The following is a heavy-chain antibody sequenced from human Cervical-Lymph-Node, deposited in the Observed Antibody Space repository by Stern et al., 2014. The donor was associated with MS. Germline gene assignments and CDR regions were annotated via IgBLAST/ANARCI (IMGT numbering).Heavy chain of an antibody. Sequence: VQLVESGGGVVQPGRSLSLSCVASGFNFSTYAMHWVRQATGKGLEWVALVSYDGTQRNSTDSVKARFTISRDNSKNTLYLHMNSLRDEDTAVYFCARGGRGVGLEYWGQGALVTVSS. J-gene: IGHJ4*02. CDR3: ARGGRGVGLEY. V-gene: IGHV3-30-3*01. CDR2: VSYDGTQR. CDR1: GFNFSTYA. D-gene: IGHD3-10*01.